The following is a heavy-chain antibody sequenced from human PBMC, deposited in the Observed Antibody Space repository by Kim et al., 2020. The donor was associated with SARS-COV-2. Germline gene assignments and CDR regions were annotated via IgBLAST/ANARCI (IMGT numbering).Heavy chain of an antibody. J-gene: IGHJ5*02. CDR3: ASGGYCSGGSCYSGGNWNDVPSWFDP. CDR2: IIPIFGTA. Sequence: SVKVSCKASGGTFSSYAISWVRQAPGQGLEWMGGIIPIFGTANYAQKFQGIVTITADESTSTAYMELSSLRSEDTAVYYCASGGYCSGGSCYSGGNWNDVPSWFDPWGQGTLVTVSS. CDR1: GGTFSSYA. V-gene: IGHV1-69*13. D-gene: IGHD2-15*01.